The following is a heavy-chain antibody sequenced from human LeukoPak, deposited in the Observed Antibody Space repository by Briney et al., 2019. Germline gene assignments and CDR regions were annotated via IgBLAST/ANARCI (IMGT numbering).Heavy chain of an antibody. CDR2: ISSSSYI. CDR3: ARDQSPYYDILTGYYSGPNFDY. J-gene: IGHJ4*02. D-gene: IGHD3-9*01. V-gene: IGHV3-21*01. CDR1: GFTFSSYS. Sequence: PGGSLRLSCAASGFTFSSYSMNWVRQAPGKGLEWVSSISSSSYIYYADSVKGRFTISRDNAKNSLYLQMSSLRAEDTAVYYCARDQSPYYDILTGYYSGPNFDYWGQGTLVTVSS.